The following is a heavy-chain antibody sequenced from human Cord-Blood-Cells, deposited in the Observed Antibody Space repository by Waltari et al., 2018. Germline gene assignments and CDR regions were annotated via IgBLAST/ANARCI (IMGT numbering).Heavy chain of an antibody. CDR3: ASSGGFRELLYAFDI. CDR1: GYTFTSYA. J-gene: IGHJ3*02. CDR2: INAGNGNT. Sequence: QVQLVQSGAEVKKPGASVKVSCKASGYTFTSYAIHWVRQAPGQRLEWMGWINAGNGNTKYSQKFQGRVTITRDTSASTAYMELSSLRSEDTAVYYCASSGGFRELLYAFDIWGQGTMVTVSS. D-gene: IGHD3-10*01. V-gene: IGHV1-3*01.